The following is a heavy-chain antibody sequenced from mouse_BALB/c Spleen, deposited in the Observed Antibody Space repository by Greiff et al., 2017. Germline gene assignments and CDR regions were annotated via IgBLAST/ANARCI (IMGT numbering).Heavy chain of an antibody. CDR3: TRSGGSPFAY. J-gene: IGHJ3*01. CDR2: IYPGSGST. Sequence: LQQPGSELVRPGASVKLSCKASGYTFTSYWMHWVKQRPGQGLEWIGNIYPGSGSTNYDEKFKSKATLTVDTSSSTAYMQLSSLTSEDSAVYYCTRSGGSPFAYWGQGTLVTVSA. V-gene: IGHV1S22*01. D-gene: IGHD3-2*02. CDR1: GYTFTSYW.